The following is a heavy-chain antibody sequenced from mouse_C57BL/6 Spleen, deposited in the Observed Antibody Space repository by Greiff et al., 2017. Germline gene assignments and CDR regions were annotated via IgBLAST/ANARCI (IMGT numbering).Heavy chain of an antibody. CDR2: ISNGGGST. CDR3: ARRGDRYAMDY. D-gene: IGHD3-3*01. Sequence: DVMLVESGRGLVQPGGSLKLSCAASGFTFSDYYMYWVRQTPEKRLEWVAYISNGGGSTYYQDTVKGRFTISRDKAKNTLYLQMSRLKSEDTAMYYCARRGDRYAMDYWGQGTSVTVSS. J-gene: IGHJ4*01. V-gene: IGHV5-12*01. CDR1: GFTFSDYY.